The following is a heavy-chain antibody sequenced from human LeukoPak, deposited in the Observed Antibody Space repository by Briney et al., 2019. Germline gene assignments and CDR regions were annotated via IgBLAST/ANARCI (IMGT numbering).Heavy chain of an antibody. V-gene: IGHV3-30-3*01. CDR3: ARASSPIYCTNGVCYQPSPYYFDY. CDR1: GFTFSSYA. Sequence: GGSLRLSCAASGFTFSSYAMHWVRQAPGKGLEGVAVISYDGSNKYYADSVKGRFTISRDNSKNTLYLQMNSLRAEDTAVYYCARASSPIYCTNGVCYQPSPYYFDYWGQGTLVTVSS. D-gene: IGHD2-8*01. CDR2: ISYDGSNK. J-gene: IGHJ4*02.